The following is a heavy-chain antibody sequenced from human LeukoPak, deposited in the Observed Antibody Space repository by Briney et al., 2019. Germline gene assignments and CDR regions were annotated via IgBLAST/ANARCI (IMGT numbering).Heavy chain of an antibody. J-gene: IGHJ3*02. V-gene: IGHV3-7*03. D-gene: IGHD2-2*02. CDR1: GFTFSSYW. CDR2: INHNGNVN. CDR3: AKGLVVPAAIHQDAFDI. Sequence: PGGSLRLSCAASGFTFSSYWMNWARQAPGKGLEWVASINHNGNVNYYVDSVKGRFTISRDNAKNSLYLQMSNLRAEDTAVYYCAKGLVVPAAIHQDAFDIWGQGTMVTVSS.